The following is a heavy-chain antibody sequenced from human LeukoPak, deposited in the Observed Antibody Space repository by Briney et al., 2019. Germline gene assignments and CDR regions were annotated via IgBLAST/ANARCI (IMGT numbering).Heavy chain of an antibody. CDR2: IYYSGST. CDR3: ASTIFGVVIGLGWFDP. V-gene: IGHV4-39*01. J-gene: IGHJ5*02. CDR1: GGSIGSSSYY. D-gene: IGHD3-3*01. Sequence: SETLSLTCTVSGGSIGSSSYYWGWIRQPPGKGLEWIGSIYYSGSTYYNPSLKSRVTISVDTSKNQFSLKLSSVTAADTAVYYCASTIFGVVIGLGWFDPWGQGTLVTVSS.